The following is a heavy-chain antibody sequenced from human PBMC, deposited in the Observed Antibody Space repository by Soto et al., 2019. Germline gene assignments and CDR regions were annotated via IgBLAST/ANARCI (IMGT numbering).Heavy chain of an antibody. Sequence: QVQLQQSGPGLVKPSQTLSLTCAISGDSVSSDTASWIWIRQSPSRGLEWLGRTYYKSKWNNDYALSVKSRITISPDTSQNQFSLDLDSVTPEDTAVYYCVGVTLFRGTDVWGQGTPVTVSS. D-gene: IGHD3-10*01. J-gene: IGHJ6*02. V-gene: IGHV6-1*01. CDR2: TYYKSKWNN. CDR1: GDSVSSDTAS. CDR3: VGVTLFRGTDV.